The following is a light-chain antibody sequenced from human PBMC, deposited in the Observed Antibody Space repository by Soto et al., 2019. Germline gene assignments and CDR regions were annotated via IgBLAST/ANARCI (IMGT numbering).Light chain of an antibody. Sequence: QSVLTQPPSASGTPGQRVTISCSGSSSNIGSNTVNWYQQLPGTAPKLLIYSNNQRPSGVPDRFSGSKSGTSASMASSGLQYEDEADYYCAAWDDSLNGWVFGGGTQLTVL. CDR2: SNN. J-gene: IGLJ3*02. CDR1: SSNIGSNT. CDR3: AAWDDSLNGWV. V-gene: IGLV1-44*01.